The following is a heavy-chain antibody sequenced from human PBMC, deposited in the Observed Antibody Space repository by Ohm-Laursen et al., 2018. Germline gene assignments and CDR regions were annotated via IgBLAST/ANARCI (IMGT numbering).Heavy chain of an antibody. Sequence: SLRLSCAASGFTFSDYYMSWIRQAPGKGLEWVSSISSSSSYIYYADSVKGRFTISRDNAKNSLYLQMNSLRAEDTAVYYCARDPLWAHYFDYWGQGTLVTVSS. CDR3: ARDPLWAHYFDY. CDR2: ISSSSSYI. V-gene: IGHV3-11*06. D-gene: IGHD5-18*01. CDR1: GFTFSDYY. J-gene: IGHJ4*02.